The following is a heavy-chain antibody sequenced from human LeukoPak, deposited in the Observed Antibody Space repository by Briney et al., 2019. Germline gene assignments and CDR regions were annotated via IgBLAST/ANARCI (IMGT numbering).Heavy chain of an antibody. CDR2: IRSKANSYAT. CDR3: TRDSRDGYNYGY. CDR1: GFTFSGSA. Sequence: GGSLRLSCAASGFTFSGSAMHWVRQASGKGLEWVGRIRSKANSYATAYAASVKGRFTISRDDSKNTAYLQMNSLKTEDTAVYCCTRDSRDGYNYGYWGQGTLVTVSS. J-gene: IGHJ4*02. D-gene: IGHD5-24*01. V-gene: IGHV3-73*01.